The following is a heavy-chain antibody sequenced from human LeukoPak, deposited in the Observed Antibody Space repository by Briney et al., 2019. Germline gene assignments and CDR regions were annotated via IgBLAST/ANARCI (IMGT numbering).Heavy chain of an antibody. V-gene: IGHV3-30*02. CDR2: IRYDGSNK. J-gene: IGHJ6*03. CDR3: AKSSGSEGRDYYYMDV. CDR1: GFTFSSYG. D-gene: IGHD1-26*01. Sequence: PGGSLRLSCAASGFTFSSYGMHWVRQAPGKGLEWVAFIRYDGSNKYYADSVKGRFTISRDNSKNTLYLQMNSLRAEDTAVYYCAKSSGSEGRDYYYMDVWGKGTTVTVSS.